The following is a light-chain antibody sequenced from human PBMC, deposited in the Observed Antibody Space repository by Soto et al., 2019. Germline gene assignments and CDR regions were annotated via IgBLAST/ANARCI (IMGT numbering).Light chain of an antibody. V-gene: IGLV2-8*01. J-gene: IGLJ3*02. CDR1: SSDVGAYNY. CDR2: EVT. CDR3: SSFASGNTRV. Sequence: QSALTQPPSASGSPGQSVTISCTGTSSDVGAYNYVSWYQQHAGKAPKLVIYEVTKRPSGVPDRFSCSKSANTASLTVSGLQDADEADYYCSSFASGNTRVFGGGTKLTVL.